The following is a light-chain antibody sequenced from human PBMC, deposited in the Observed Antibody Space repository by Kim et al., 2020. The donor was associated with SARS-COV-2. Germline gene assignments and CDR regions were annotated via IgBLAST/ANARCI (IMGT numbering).Light chain of an antibody. CDR2: QHS. CDR1: QLGDKS. J-gene: IGLJ2*01. CDR3: QAWDSSTVV. V-gene: IGLV3-1*01. Sequence: SYELTQPPSVSVSPGQTASITFSFAQLGDKSSCWYQQKPGQSPVLVIYQHSKLPSGIPERFSGSNSGNTATLTISGTQAMDEADYYCQAWDSSTVVFGVG.